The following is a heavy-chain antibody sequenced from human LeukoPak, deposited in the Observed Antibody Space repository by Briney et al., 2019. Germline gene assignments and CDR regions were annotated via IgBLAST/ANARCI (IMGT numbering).Heavy chain of an antibody. J-gene: IGHJ4*02. D-gene: IGHD6-6*01. CDR3: AREYSTSFDY. Sequence: ASVKVSCKASGYTFTTYHMHWVRQAPGQGLEWMGIINPSGGSTSYAQKFQGRVTMTRDTSTSTVYMELSSLRSEDTAVFYCAREYSTSFDYWGQGTLVTVSS. CDR2: INPSGGST. V-gene: IGHV1-46*01. CDR1: GYTFTTYH.